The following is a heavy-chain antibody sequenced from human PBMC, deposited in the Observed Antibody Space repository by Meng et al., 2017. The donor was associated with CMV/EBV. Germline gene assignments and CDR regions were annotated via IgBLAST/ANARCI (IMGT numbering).Heavy chain of an antibody. CDR3: ARDHCSSTSCYLLYYYYGMDV. Sequence: GKSLKISCAASGFTFSSYSMNWVRQAPGKGLEWVSYISSSSSTIYYADSVKGRFTISRDNAKNSLYLQMNSLRAEDTAVYYCARDHCSSTSCYLLYYYYGMDVWGQGTTVTVSS. D-gene: IGHD2-2*01. CDR2: ISSSSSTI. V-gene: IGHV3-48*04. J-gene: IGHJ6*02. CDR1: GFTFSSYS.